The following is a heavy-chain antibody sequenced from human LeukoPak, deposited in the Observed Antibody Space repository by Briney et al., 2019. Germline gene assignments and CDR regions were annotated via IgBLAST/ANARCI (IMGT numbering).Heavy chain of an antibody. D-gene: IGHD3-9*01. V-gene: IGHV1-46*01. Sequence: ASVRVSCKASGYTFTGYYMHWVRQAPGQGLEWMGIINPSGVSTSYAQKFQGRVTMTRDTSTSTVYMELSSLRSEDTAVYYCAREAGVRYFDWLLKRGGPYYYYYMDVWGKGTTVTISS. CDR2: INPSGVST. CDR3: AREAGVRYFDWLLKRGGPYYYYYMDV. CDR1: GYTFTGYY. J-gene: IGHJ6*03.